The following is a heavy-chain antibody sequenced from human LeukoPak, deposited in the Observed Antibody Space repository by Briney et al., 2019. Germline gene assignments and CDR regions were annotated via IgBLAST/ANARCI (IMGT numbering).Heavy chain of an antibody. CDR2: INPNSGGT. Sequence: ASVTVSCTASGYTFTSYGISWVRQAPGQGLEWMGWINPNSGGTNYAQKFQGRVTMTRDTSICTAYMELSRLRSDDTAVYYCARIGSYYTRMFDYWGQGTLVTVSS. D-gene: IGHD3-10*01. J-gene: IGHJ4*02. CDR3: ARIGSYYTRMFDY. V-gene: IGHV1-2*02. CDR1: GYTFTSYG.